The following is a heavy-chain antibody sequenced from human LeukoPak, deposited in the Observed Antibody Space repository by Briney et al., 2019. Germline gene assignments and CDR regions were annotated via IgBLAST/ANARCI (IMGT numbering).Heavy chain of an antibody. V-gene: IGHV1-69*05. Sequence: GASVKVSCKASGGTFSSYAISWVRQAPGQGLEWMGGIIPIFGTANYAQKFQGRVTMTRDTSTSTVYMELSSLRSEDTAVYYCARGDDGYNYWGQGTLVTVSS. J-gene: IGHJ4*02. D-gene: IGHD4/OR15-4a*01. CDR1: GGTFSSYA. CDR2: IIPIFGTA. CDR3: ARGDDGYNY.